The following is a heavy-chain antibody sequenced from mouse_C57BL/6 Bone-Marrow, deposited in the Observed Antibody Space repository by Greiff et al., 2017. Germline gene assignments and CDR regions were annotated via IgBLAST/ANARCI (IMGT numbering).Heavy chain of an antibody. V-gene: IGHV1-63*01. CDR2: IYPGGGYT. J-gene: IGHJ2*01. Sequence: QVQLKEPGAELVRPGTSVKMSCKASGYTFTNYWIGWAKQRPGHGLEWIGDIYPGGGYTNYNEKFKGKATLTADKSSSTAYMQFSRLTSEDSAIYYCTRVDDYVPFDYWGQGTTLTVSS. CDR3: TRVDDYVPFDY. D-gene: IGHD2-4*01. CDR1: GYTFTNYW.